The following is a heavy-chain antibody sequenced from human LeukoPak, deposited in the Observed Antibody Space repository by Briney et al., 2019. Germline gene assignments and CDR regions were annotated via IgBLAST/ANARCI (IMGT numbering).Heavy chain of an antibody. CDR1: GGSISSYY. J-gene: IGHJ5*02. V-gene: IGHV4-4*09. CDR3: AKRQGPNSGSYDYFDP. Sequence: SETLSLTCTVSGGSISSYYWSWIRQPPGQGLEWIAYIHSSGYTNYNPSLQSRVTILVDTSKNQFSLKVSSVTAADTAVYYCAKRQGPNSGSYDYFDPWGQGTLVTVSS. D-gene: IGHD1-26*01. CDR2: IHSSGYT.